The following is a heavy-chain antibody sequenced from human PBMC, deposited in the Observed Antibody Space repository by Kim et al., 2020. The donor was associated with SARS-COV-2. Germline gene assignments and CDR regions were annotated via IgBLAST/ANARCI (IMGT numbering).Heavy chain of an antibody. Sequence: SETLSLTCTVSGGSISSYYWSWIRQPPGKGLEWIGYIYYSGSTSYNPSLKSRVTISVDTSKNQFSLKLSSVTAADTAVYYCARAPRITMVRGVITWIDA. CDR3: ARAPRITMVRGVITWIDA. J-gene: IGHJ3*01. CDR2: IYYSGST. CDR1: GGSISSYY. D-gene: IGHD3-10*01. V-gene: IGHV4-59*01.